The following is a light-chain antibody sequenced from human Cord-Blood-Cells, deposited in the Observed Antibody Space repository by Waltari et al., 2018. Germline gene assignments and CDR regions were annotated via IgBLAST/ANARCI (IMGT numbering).Light chain of an antibody. CDR2: GAS. J-gene: IGKJ3*01. CDR3: EQYNNWPPFT. V-gene: IGKV3-15*01. Sequence: EIVMTQSPATLSVSPGERATVSCRASQSDSSNLAWYQQKPGQAPRLLIYGASTRATGIPARCSGSGSATEFTLTISSLQSEDFAVYYCEQYNNWPPFTFGPGTKVDIK. CDR1: QSDSSN.